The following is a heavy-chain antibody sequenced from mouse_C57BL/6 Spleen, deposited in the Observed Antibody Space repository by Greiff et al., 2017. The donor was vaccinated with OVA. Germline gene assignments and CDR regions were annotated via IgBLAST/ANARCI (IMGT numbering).Heavy chain of an antibody. D-gene: IGHD2-4*01. CDR1: GYSFTDYN. V-gene: IGHV1-39*01. Sequence: EVKLMESGPELVKPGASVKISCKASGYSFTDYNMNWVKQSNGKSLEWIGVINPNYGTTSYNQKFKGKATLTVDQSSSTAYMQRNSLTSEDSAVYYCAPSYDYGWYFDVWGTGTTVTVSS. J-gene: IGHJ1*03. CDR2: INPNYGTT. CDR3: APSYDYGWYFDV.